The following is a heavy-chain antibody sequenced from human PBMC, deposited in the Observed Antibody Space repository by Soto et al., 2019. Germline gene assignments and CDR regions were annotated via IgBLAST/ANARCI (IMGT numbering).Heavy chain of an antibody. CDR2: ISSSSSYI. CDR3: ARGRGDIVVVPAAPLDY. V-gene: IGHV3-21*01. D-gene: IGHD2-2*01. Sequence: GGSLRLSCAASGFTFSSYSMNWVRQAPGKGLEWVSSISSSSSYIYYADSVKGRFTISRDNAKNSLYLQMNSLRAEDTAAYYCARGRGDIVVVPAAPLDYWGQGTLVTVSS. J-gene: IGHJ4*02. CDR1: GFTFSSYS.